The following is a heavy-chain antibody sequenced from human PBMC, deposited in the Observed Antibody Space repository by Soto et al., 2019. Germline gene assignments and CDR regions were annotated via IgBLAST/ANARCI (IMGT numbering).Heavy chain of an antibody. D-gene: IGHD2-15*01. Sequence: SETLSLTCAVSCGSISSGGYSGSCIRQPPGKGLEWVGYIYHSGSTYYNPSLKSRVTISVDTSKNQFSLKLSSVTAADTAVYYFARMSKTANGSDPWGKGTLVTVFS. CDR1: CGSISSGGYS. J-gene: IGHJ5*02. V-gene: IGHV4-30-2*02. CDR3: ARMSKTANGSDP. CDR2: IYHSGST.